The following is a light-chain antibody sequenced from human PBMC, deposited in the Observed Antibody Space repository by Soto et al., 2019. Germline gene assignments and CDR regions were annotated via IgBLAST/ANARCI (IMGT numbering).Light chain of an antibody. J-gene: IGKJ2*01. V-gene: IGKV4-1*01. CDR1: QSVLFVASNKNF. CDR3: QQSYSFPYT. Sequence: DSVMTQSTASLAVSLGERATINCNSSQSVLFVASNKNFLAWYQQRPGQSPKLLIYGASTRQSGVPSRFSGTGSGTDFLLTISRLQPEDFATYYCQQSYSFPYTFGQGTKVDIK. CDR2: GAS.